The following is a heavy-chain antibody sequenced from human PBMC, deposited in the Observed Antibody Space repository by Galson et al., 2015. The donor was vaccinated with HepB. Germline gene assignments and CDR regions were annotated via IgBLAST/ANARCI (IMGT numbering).Heavy chain of an antibody. Sequence: SLRLSCAASGFTFSSYAMHWVRQAPGKGLEWVAVVSYDGSNKYYADSVKGRFTISRDNSKNTLYLQMNSLRAEDTAVYYCAREGLGVGGSGSYYRMVGDYWGQGTLVTVSS. CDR2: VSYDGSNK. CDR1: GFTFSSYA. D-gene: IGHD3-10*01. V-gene: IGHV3-30*04. CDR3: AREGLGVGGSGSYYRMVGDY. J-gene: IGHJ4*02.